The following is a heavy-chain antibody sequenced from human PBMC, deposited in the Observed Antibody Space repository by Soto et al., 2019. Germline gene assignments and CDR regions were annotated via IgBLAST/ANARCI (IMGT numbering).Heavy chain of an antibody. CDR1: GFTFSSYG. CDR2: IWYDGSNK. Sequence: VGSLRLSCAASGFTFSSYGMHWVRQAPGKGLEWVAVIWYDGSNKYYADSVKGRFTISRDNSKNTLYLQMNSLRAEDTAVYYCARESYGDYLHAFDIWGQGTMVTVSS. V-gene: IGHV3-33*01. D-gene: IGHD4-17*01. J-gene: IGHJ3*02. CDR3: ARESYGDYLHAFDI.